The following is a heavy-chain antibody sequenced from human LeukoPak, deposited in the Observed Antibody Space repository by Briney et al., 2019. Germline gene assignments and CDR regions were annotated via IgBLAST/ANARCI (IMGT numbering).Heavy chain of an antibody. CDR3: ARASGSYSPFDY. D-gene: IGHD1-26*01. V-gene: IGHV3-30*04. CDR2: ISYDGSNK. J-gene: IGHJ4*02. Sequence: PGGSLRLSCAASGFTFSSYAMHWVRQAPGKGLEWVAVISYDGSNKYYADSVKGRFTISRDNSENTLYLQMNSLRAEDTAVYYCARASGSYSPFDYWGQGTLVTVSS. CDR1: GFTFSSYA.